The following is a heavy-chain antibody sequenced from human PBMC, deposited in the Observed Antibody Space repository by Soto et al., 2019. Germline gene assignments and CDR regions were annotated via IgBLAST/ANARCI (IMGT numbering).Heavy chain of an antibody. J-gene: IGHJ4*02. CDR3: VRVVAIPGYPDN. CDR1: GATFSSYA. D-gene: IGHD5-12*01. Sequence: QVQLVQSGAEVRQPASSVKVSCKTSGATFSSYAITWVRQAPGQGLEWMGGIVPTVDTSTYAQKLQRRVTITADKFTDTVYMELSSLRSDDTAVYYCVRVVAIPGYPDNWGQGTLVTVSS. V-gene: IGHV1-69*14. CDR2: IVPTVDTS.